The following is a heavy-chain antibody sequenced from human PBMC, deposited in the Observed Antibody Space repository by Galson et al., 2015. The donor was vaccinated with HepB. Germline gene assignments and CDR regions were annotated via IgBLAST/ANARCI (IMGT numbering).Heavy chain of an antibody. CDR2: ISGSGGST. CDR1: GFTFSSYA. V-gene: IGHV3-23*01. D-gene: IGHD5-18*01. Sequence: SLRLSCAASGFTFSSYAMSWVRQAPGKGLEWVSAISGSGGSTYYADSVKGRFTISRDNSKNTLYLQMNSLRAEDTAVYYCARGVQLWGRATYFDYWGQGTLVTVSS. J-gene: IGHJ4*02. CDR3: ARGVQLWGRATYFDY.